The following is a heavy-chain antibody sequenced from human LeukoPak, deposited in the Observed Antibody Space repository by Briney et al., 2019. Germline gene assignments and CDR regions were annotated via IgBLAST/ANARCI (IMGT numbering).Heavy chain of an antibody. CDR3: ARLLPYYFDY. CDR2: IYHNESA. Sequence: GSLRLSCAASGFTFSTYSMNWVRQPPGKGLEWIGNIYHNESAYYNPSLKSRVTISVDTSKNQFSLKLSSVTAADTAVYYCARLLPYYFDYWGQGTLVTVSS. J-gene: IGHJ4*02. V-gene: IGHV4-38-2*01. CDR1: GFTFSTYS.